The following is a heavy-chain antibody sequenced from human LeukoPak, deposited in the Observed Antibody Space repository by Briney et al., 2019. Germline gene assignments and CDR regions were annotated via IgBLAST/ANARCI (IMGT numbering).Heavy chain of an antibody. CDR3: AKDRGGGSQLGDAYDV. Sequence: GGSLRLSCVASGFTLSSYYMHWVRQVPGKGLVWVSCINGDGSSTKYADSVKGRFTISRGNVRKSLYLQMNSLRIEDTALYYCAKDRGGGSQLGDAYDVWGQGTMVSVSS. D-gene: IGHD5-24*01. CDR1: GFTLSSYY. V-gene: IGHV3-74*01. CDR2: INGDGSST. J-gene: IGHJ3*01.